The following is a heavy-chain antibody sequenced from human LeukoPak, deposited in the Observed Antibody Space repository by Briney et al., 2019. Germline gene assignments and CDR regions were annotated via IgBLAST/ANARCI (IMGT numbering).Heavy chain of an antibody. CDR3: ARMEAWVVPAGPRGFDP. J-gene: IGHJ5*02. V-gene: IGHV4-61*01. Sequence: SETLSLTCTVSGGSVSSGNYYWSWIRQPPGKGLERIGHICYSGSTNYNHSLKSRVTMSVDTSKNQFSLKLSSVTAADTAVFYCARMEAWVVPAGPRGFDPWGQGTLVTVSS. CDR2: ICYSGST. CDR1: GGSVSSGNYY. D-gene: IGHD2-2*01.